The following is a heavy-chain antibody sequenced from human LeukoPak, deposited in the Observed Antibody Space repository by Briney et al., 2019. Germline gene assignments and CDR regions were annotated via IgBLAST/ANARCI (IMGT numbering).Heavy chain of an antibody. CDR3: ARITYGDNHFDI. CDR2: IYYSGST. J-gene: IGHJ3*02. Sequence: PSETLSLTCTVSGGSISYYYWSWVRQPPGKGLEWIGYIYYSGSTNYNPSLKRRVTISVDTSKNQFSLKLNSVTAADTAVYYCARITYGDNHFDIWGQGTMVTVSS. D-gene: IGHD4-23*01. V-gene: IGHV4-59*01. CDR1: GGSISYYY.